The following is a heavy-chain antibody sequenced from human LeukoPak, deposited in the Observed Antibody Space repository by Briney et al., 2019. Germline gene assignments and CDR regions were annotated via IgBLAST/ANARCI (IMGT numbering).Heavy chain of an antibody. Sequence: GGSLRLSCKVSGFIVSSNSWSWVRQAPGKGLEWVSFISSGGNTDHSDSVKGRFTISRDNAKNTMFLQMNSLRAEDTAVYYCARRGVLQDAFDIWGQGTMVTVSS. J-gene: IGHJ3*02. CDR1: GFIVSSNS. CDR2: ISSGGNT. CDR3: ARRGVLQDAFDI. V-gene: IGHV3-53*01. D-gene: IGHD3-10*01.